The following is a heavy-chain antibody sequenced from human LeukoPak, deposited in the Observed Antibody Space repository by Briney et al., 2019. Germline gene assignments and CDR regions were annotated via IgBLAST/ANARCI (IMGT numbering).Heavy chain of an antibody. CDR3: ARDAYYYDSSGYSYFDY. V-gene: IGHV3-66*01. J-gene: IGHJ4*02. CDR1: GITLSNYG. Sequence: PGGSLRLSCVVSGITLSNYGMSWVRQAPGKGLEWVSVIYSGGSTYYADSVKGRFTISRDNSKNTLYLQMNSLRAEDMAVYHCARDAYYYDSSGYSYFDYWGQGTLVTVSS. CDR2: IYSGGST. D-gene: IGHD3-22*01.